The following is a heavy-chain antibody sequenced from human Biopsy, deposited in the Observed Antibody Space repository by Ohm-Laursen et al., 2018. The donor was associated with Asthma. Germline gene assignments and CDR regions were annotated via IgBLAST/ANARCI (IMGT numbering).Heavy chain of an antibody. CDR2: IYYSGTT. V-gene: IGHV4-39*01. J-gene: IGHJ6*02. CDR3: VRGSSSWHHGPFHYYYGLDV. Sequence: GTLSLTCSLSSGSGGYMRSGNYYWGWIRQPPGKGLEWIGSIYYSGTTYYNPSLESRVTVSADTSKNQFSRKLTSVTAAATAVYYCVRGSSSWHHGPFHYYYGLDVWGQGTTATVSS. D-gene: IGHD6-13*01. CDR1: SGSGGYMRSGNYY.